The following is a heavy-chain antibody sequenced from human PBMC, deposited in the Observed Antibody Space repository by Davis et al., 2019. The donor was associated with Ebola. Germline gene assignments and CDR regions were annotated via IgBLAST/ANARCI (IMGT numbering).Heavy chain of an antibody. CDR1: GYTFTSYY. Sequence: ASVKVSCKASGYTFTSYYMHWVRQAPGQGFEWMGIINPSGGSTSYAQKFQGRVTMTRDTSTSTVYMELSSLRSEDTAVYYCARELIVVVNTFDAFDIWGQGTMVTVSS. CDR3: ARELIVVVNTFDAFDI. CDR2: INPSGGST. J-gene: IGHJ3*02. D-gene: IGHD2-21*01. V-gene: IGHV1-46*01.